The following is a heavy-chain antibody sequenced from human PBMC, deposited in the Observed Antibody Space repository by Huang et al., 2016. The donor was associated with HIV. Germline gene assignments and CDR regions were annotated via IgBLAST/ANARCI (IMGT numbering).Heavy chain of an antibody. CDR2: ISYEGSNK. D-gene: IGHD6-13*01. V-gene: IGHV3-30-3*01. CDR3: ARRLAAAARGFDY. J-gene: IGHJ4*02. CDR1: GVTFSSSA. Sequence: QVQLVESGGGVVQPGRSLRLSCADSGVTFSSSAMHWVRQTPGKGLEWVEVISYEGSNKDYADSVKGRFTISRDNSENTLDLKMNSLGAEDTAVYYCARRLAAAARGFDYWGQGTLVTVSS.